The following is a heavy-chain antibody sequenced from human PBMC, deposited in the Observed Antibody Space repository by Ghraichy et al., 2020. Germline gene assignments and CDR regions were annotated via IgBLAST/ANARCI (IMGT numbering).Heavy chain of an antibody. Sequence: ASVKVSCKASGYTFTGYYMHWVRQAPGQGLEWMGWINPNSGGTNYAQKFQGWVTMTRDTSISTAYMELSRLRSDDTAVYYCARDPRSIAVAGHYYYYGMDVWGQGTTVTVSS. V-gene: IGHV1-2*04. CDR3: ARDPRSIAVAGHYYYYGMDV. D-gene: IGHD6-19*01. CDR2: INPNSGGT. J-gene: IGHJ6*02. CDR1: GYTFTGYY.